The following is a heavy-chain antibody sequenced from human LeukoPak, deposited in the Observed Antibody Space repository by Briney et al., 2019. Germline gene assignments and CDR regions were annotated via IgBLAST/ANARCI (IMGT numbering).Heavy chain of an antibody. V-gene: IGHV4-34*01. Sequence: SETLSLTCAVYGGSFSGYYWSWLRQPPGKGLEWIGEINHSGSTNYNPSLKSRVTISVDTSKNQFSLKLSSVTAADTAVYYCAKRATWPEKYYYYYGMDVWGQGTTVTVSS. CDR3: AKRATWPEKYYYYYGMDV. CDR2: INHSGST. CDR1: GGSFSGYY. J-gene: IGHJ6*02.